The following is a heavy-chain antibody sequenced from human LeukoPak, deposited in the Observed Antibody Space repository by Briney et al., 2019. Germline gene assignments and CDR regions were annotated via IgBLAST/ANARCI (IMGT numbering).Heavy chain of an antibody. V-gene: IGHV1-2*02. D-gene: IGHD1-26*01. Sequence: GASVKVSCKASEYTFTDYYMHWVRQAPGQGLEWMGWINPNSGDTNYAQKFQGRVTMTRDPSISTDYMELSRLRSDDAAVYYCARDAWLVGTTNLYYFDYWGQGTLVTVSS. CDR1: EYTFTDYY. CDR2: INPNSGDT. J-gene: IGHJ4*02. CDR3: ARDAWLVGTTNLYYFDY.